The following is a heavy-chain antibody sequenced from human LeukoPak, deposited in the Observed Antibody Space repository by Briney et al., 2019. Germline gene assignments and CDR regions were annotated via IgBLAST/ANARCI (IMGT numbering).Heavy chain of an antibody. CDR2: IKQDGSEK. CDR3: ARVGDSRDGYNYAADFGY. CDR1: GLTFSSYW. J-gene: IGHJ4*02. V-gene: IGHV3-7*01. Sequence: GGSLRLSCAASGLTFSSYWMSWVRQAPGKGLEWVANIKQDGSEKYYVDSVKGRFTISRDNAKNSLYLQMNSLRAEDTAVYYCARVGDSRDGYNYAADFGYWGQGTLVTVSS. D-gene: IGHD5-24*01.